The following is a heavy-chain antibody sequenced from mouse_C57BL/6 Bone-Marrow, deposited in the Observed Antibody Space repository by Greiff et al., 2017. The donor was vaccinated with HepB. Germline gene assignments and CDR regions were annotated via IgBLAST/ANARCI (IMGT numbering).Heavy chain of an antibody. J-gene: IGHJ3*01. CDR3: ARKGGTAQATFAY. D-gene: IGHD3-2*02. CDR2: SRNKANDYTT. V-gene: IGHV7-1*01. CDR1: GFTFSDFY. Sequence: EVKLVESGGGLVQSGRSLRLSCATSGFTFSDFYMEWVRQAPGKGLEWIAASRNKANDYTTEYSASVKGRFIVSRDTSQSILYLQMNALTSEDTAIYYCARKGGTAQATFAYWGQGTLVTVSA.